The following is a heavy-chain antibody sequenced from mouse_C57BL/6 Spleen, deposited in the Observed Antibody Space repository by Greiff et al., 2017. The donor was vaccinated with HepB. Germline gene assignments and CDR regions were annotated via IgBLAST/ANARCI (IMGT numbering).Heavy chain of an antibody. D-gene: IGHD1-1*01. CDR3: TRGRVTTVVDWYFDV. CDR1: GYTFTDYE. V-gene: IGHV1-15*01. Sequence: VQLQQSGAELVRPGASVTLSCKASGYTFTDYEMHWVKQTPVHGLEWIGAIDPETGGTAYNQKFKGKAILTADKSSSTAYMELRSLTSEDSAVYYWTRGRVTTVVDWYFDVWGTGTTVTVSS. J-gene: IGHJ1*03. CDR2: IDPETGGT.